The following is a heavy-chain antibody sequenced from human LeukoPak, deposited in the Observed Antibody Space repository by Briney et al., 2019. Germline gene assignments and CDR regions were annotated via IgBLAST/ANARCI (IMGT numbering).Heavy chain of an antibody. J-gene: IGHJ2*01. CDR1: GFTFDDYG. CDR2: INWNGAAT. CDR3: ARRLMGGFTDWYFDL. V-gene: IGHV3-20*04. Sequence: GGSLRLSCAASGFTFDDYGMSWVRHVPGKGLQWVSGINWNGAATGHGDSVKGRFTVSRDNAKNSLYLEMNSLRVEDTGFYYCARRLMGGFTDWYFDLWGRGTLVTVSS. D-gene: IGHD2-15*01.